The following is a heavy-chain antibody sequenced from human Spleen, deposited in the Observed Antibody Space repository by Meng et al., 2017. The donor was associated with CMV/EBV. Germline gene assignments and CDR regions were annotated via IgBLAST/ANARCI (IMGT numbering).Heavy chain of an antibody. V-gene: IGHV1-2*02. CDR2: IHPSSGGT. D-gene: IGHD6-19*01. J-gene: IGHJ6*02. CDR1: GYINTGYY. CDR3: ASGWDYYYGMDV. Sequence: ASVKVSCKASGYINTGYYLHWVRQAPGQGLEWMGWIHPSSGGTNYAQKFQGRVAMSSDTSITTGYMELTRLRFDDTAVYYYASGWDYYYGMDVWGQGTTVTVSS.